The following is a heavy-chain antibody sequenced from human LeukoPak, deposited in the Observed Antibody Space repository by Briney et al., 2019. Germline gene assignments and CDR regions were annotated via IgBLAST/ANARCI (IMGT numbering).Heavy chain of an antibody. CDR2: ISAYNGNT. Sequence: ASVKLSCKASGYTFTSYGISWGRQAPGQGLERMGLISAYNGNTNYAQKLQDRVTMTTDTSTSTAYMELSRLRSDDTAVYYCASKRRGRSSSSSLDYWGQGTLVTVSS. CDR3: ASKRRGRSSSSSLDY. D-gene: IGHD6-6*01. CDR1: GYTFTSYG. V-gene: IGHV1-18*01. J-gene: IGHJ4*02.